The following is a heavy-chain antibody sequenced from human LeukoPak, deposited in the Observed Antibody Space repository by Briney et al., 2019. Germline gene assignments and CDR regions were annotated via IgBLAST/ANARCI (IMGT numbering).Heavy chain of an antibody. V-gene: IGHV4-59*08. CDR2: IHYSGST. CDR3: ARHSTRGGDFDY. D-gene: IGHD2-21*01. J-gene: IGHJ4*02. CDR1: GVSISRYY. Sequence: SETLSLTCTVSGVSISRYYWSWIRQPPGKGLEWIGYIHYSGSTNYNPSLKSRLTISVDTSKNQFSLKLSSVTAADTAMYYCARHSTRGGDFDYWGQGTPVTVSS.